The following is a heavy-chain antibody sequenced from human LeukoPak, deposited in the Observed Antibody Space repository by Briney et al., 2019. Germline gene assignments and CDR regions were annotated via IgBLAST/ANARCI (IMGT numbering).Heavy chain of an antibody. D-gene: IGHD6-13*01. CDR2: ISGSGSST. CDR3: ATDPAIAAAGDLDC. CDR1: GFTFSTYA. Sequence: GGSLLLSCAASGFTFSTYAMSWVRPAPGKGLEWVSAISGSGSSTFYADSVKGRFTISRDNSKNTLYLQMNSLRAEDTAVYYCATDPAIAAAGDLDCWGQGTLVTVSS. J-gene: IGHJ4*02. V-gene: IGHV3-23*01.